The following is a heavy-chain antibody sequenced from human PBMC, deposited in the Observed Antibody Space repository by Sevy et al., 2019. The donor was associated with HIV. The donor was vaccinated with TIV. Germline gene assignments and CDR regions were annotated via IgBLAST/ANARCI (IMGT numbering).Heavy chain of an antibody. CDR3: AKAECGGNCYFDF. V-gene: IGHV3-33*03. CDR2: IWFFGTGK. J-gene: IGHJ4*02. D-gene: IGHD2-21*02. CDR1: GFNFSEHG. Sequence: GGSLRLSCAASGFNFSEHGMHWVRQAPGKGLEWVAVIWFFGTGKYYGDSVKGRFTISRDNSKNTLYLQMDSLRHDDTAMYYCAKAECGGNCYFDFWGQGTLVTVSS.